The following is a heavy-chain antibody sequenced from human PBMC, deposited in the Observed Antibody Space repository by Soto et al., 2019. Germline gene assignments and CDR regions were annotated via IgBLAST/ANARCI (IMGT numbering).Heavy chain of an antibody. CDR1: GTSISSYY. CDR3: ARYNSYAIDY. J-gene: IGHJ4*02. CDR2: IHYSGTT. V-gene: IGHV4-59*01. D-gene: IGHD2-8*01. Sequence: SETLSLTCTVSGTSISSYYWSWIRQPPGKGLEWIANIHYSGTTNYNPSLASRVTLSVDTSKNQFSLKMTSVTAADRAMYFCARYNSYAIDYWGRGAPVTVSS.